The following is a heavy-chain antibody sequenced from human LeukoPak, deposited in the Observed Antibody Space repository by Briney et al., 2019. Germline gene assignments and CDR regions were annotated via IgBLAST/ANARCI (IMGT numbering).Heavy chain of an antibody. CDR2: INHSGST. D-gene: IGHD1-1*01. Sequence: PSETLSLTCAVYGGSFSGYYWSWIRQPPGKGLEWIGEINHSGSTNYNPSLKSRVTISVDTSKNQFSLKLSSVTAADTAVYYCARVGVWNQFDYWGQGILVIVSS. V-gene: IGHV4-34*01. CDR3: ARVGVWNQFDY. CDR1: GGSFSGYY. J-gene: IGHJ4*02.